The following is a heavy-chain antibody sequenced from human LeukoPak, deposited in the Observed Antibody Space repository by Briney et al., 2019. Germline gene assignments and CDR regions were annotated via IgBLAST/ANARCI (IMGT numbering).Heavy chain of an antibody. V-gene: IGHV1-18*01. CDR1: GYTFTSYG. J-gene: IGHJ4*02. D-gene: IGHD3-22*01. CDR3: ARDRHRRHYYDSSLHPPLDY. CDR2: ISAYNGNT. Sequence: ASVKVSCKASGYTFTSYGISWVRQAPGQGLEWMGWISAYNGNTKYSQEFQGRVTITRDTSTSTAYMDLRSLTSDDTAVYYCARDRHRRHYYDSSLHPPLDYWGQGTLVTVSS.